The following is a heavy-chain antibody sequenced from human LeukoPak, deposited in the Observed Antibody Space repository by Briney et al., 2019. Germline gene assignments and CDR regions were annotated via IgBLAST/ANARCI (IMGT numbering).Heavy chain of an antibody. CDR2: ISGSGSPI. CDR3: AELGITMIGGV. V-gene: IGHV3-11*04. Sequence: GGSLRLSCAASGFIFSDYYMSWIRQAPGKGLEWVSYISGSGSPIYYADSVKGRFSISRDNAKNSLYLQMNSLRAEDTAVCYCAELGITMIGGVWGKGTTVTISS. CDR1: GFIFSDYY. D-gene: IGHD3-10*02. J-gene: IGHJ6*04.